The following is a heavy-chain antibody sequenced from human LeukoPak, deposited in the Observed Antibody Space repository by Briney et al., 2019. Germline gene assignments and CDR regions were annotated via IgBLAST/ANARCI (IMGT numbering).Heavy chain of an antibody. CDR3: ARHRRITMLAVVTYSHYYSLDV. D-gene: IGHD3-22*01. CDR2: INHSGST. Sequence: SETLSLTFAAYGGSFSGYYWSWIRQPPGKGLEWIGEINHSGSTNYNPSLKSLVTISVDTSKIQFSLKLSSVTAADTAVYYCARHRRITMLAVVTYSHYYSLDVWGKGTTVTISS. V-gene: IGHV4-34*01. J-gene: IGHJ6*03. CDR1: GGSFSGYY.